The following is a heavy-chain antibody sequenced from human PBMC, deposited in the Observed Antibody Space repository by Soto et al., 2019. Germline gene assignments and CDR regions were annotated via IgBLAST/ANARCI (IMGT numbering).Heavy chain of an antibody. CDR2: TYYRSKWYN. Sequence: PSQTLSLTCAISGDSVSGNRAAWNWIRQSPSRGLEWLGRTYYRSKWYNDYAVSVKSRITVTPDTSKNQFSLHLNSVTPEDTAVYYCARESPYYESSDSYFDYWGQGALVTVSS. J-gene: IGHJ4*02. D-gene: IGHD3-16*01. V-gene: IGHV6-1*01. CDR3: ARESPYYESSDSYFDY. CDR1: GDSVSGNRAA.